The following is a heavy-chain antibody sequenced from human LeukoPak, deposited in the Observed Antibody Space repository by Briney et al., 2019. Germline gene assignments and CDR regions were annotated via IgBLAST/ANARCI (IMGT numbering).Heavy chain of an antibody. CDR1: GFSFSDYD. Sequence: PGGSLRLSCSASGFSFSDYDMNWVRQAPGKGLEWVSAISGRTSHVYYGESVKGRFTISRDNAKNSLYLQLDSLGVEDTAVYYCGRAFPPLRTSSAGDLWGRGTLVTVSS. D-gene: IGHD6-25*01. V-gene: IGHV3-21*01. J-gene: IGHJ5*02. CDR3: GRAFPPLRTSSAGDL. CDR2: ISGRTSHV.